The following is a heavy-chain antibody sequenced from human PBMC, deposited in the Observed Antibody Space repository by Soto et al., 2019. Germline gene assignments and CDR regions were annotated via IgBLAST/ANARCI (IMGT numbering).Heavy chain of an antibody. V-gene: IGHV4-39*02. D-gene: IGHD2-8*02. CDR1: GGSISSTGYY. Sequence: PSETLSLTCTVSGGSISSTGYYWGWIRQPPGKGLEWIGTIYYSGSTSYNPSLKSRVIISVDTSKDQFSLKLNSVTAADTAVYYCARDKITGLFDYWGQGTLVTVSS. J-gene: IGHJ4*02. CDR2: IYYSGST. CDR3: ARDKITGLFDY.